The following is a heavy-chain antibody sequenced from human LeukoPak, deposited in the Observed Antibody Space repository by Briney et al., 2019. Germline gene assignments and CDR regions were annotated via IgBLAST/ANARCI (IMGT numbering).Heavy chain of an antibody. V-gene: IGHV1-18*01. CDR1: GYTFTSYG. CDR3: ARLLLWFGELGDMDV. Sequence: ASVKVSCKASGYTFTSYGISWVRQAPGQGLEWMGWISAYNGNTNYTQKLQGRVTMTTDTSTSTAYMELRSLRSDDTAVYYCARLLLWFGELGDMDVWGKGTTVTVSS. D-gene: IGHD3-10*01. J-gene: IGHJ6*03. CDR2: ISAYNGNT.